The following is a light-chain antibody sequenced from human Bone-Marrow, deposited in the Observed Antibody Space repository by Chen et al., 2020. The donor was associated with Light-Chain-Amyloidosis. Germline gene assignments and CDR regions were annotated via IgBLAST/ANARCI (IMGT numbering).Light chain of an antibody. V-gene: IGLV3-21*04. CDR2: YDT. Sequence: SFVLTQSPSVSMAPGHTASITCGGNDIGSKSVHWYQQRPGQAPVLVIYYDTDRPSGIPERFSGSNSGNTATLTISRVEAGDEADYYCQVWDATTLHVVFGGGTKLTVL. CDR3: QVWDATTLHVV. J-gene: IGLJ2*01. CDR1: DIGSKS.